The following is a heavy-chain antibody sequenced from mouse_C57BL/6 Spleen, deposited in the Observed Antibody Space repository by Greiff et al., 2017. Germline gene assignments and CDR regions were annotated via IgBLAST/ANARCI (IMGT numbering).Heavy chain of an antibody. CDR1: GYTFTDYE. Sequence: VQVVESGAELVRPGASVTLSCKASGYTFTDYEMHWVKQTPVHGLEWIGAIDPETGGTAYNQKFKGKAILTADKSSSTAYMELRSLTSEDSAVYYCTPTGTGFAYWGQGTLVTVSA. J-gene: IGHJ3*01. D-gene: IGHD4-1*01. V-gene: IGHV1-15*01. CDR2: IDPETGGT. CDR3: TPTGTGFAY.